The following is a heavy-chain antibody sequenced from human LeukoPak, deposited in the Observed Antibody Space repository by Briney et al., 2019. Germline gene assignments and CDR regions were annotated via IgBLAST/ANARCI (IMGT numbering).Heavy chain of an antibody. CDR2: IYHSGST. Sequence: SETLSLTCAVSGGSISSSNWWSWVRQPPGKGLEWIGEIYHSGSTNYNPSLKSRVTISVDTSKNQFSLKLSSVTAADTAVYYCARVDCSSTSCYIDYWGQGTLVTVSS. V-gene: IGHV4-4*02. CDR3: ARVDCSSTSCYIDY. CDR1: GGSISSSNW. D-gene: IGHD2-2*01. J-gene: IGHJ4*02.